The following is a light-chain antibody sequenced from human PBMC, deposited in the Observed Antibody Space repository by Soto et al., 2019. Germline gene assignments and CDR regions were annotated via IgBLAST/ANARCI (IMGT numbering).Light chain of an antibody. J-gene: IGLJ2*01. CDR1: SSDVGGYNY. CDR3: SSYASTITSVL. Sequence: QSVLTQPASVSGSPGQSITISCTGTSSDVGGYNYVSWYQQHPGKAPKLIIYDVSNRPSGISNRFSGSKSGNTASLTISGLQAEDEADYYCSSYASTITSVLFGGGIKVTVL. CDR2: DVS. V-gene: IGLV2-14*01.